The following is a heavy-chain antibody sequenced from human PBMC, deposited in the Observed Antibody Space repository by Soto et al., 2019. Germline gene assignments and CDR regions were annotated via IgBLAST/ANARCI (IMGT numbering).Heavy chain of an antibody. CDR3: ARGSRPSLYCSGGSCSPYNWFDP. CDR2: SIPIFGTA. Sequence: GASVKVSCKASGGTFSSYAISWVRQAPGQGLGWMGGSIPIFGTANYAQKFQGRVTITADESTSTAYMELSSLRSEDTAVYYCARGSRPSLYCSGGSCSPYNWFDPWGQGTLVTVSS. CDR1: GGTFSSYA. V-gene: IGHV1-69*13. J-gene: IGHJ5*02. D-gene: IGHD2-15*01.